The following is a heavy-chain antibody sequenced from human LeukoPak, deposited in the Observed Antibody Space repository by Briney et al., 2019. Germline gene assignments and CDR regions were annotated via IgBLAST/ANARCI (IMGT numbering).Heavy chain of an antibody. CDR3: ARDYGGRGYSYGFGAFDI. CDR2: IYYSGST. V-gene: IGHV4-59*01. CDR1: GGSISSYY. D-gene: IGHD5-18*01. J-gene: IGHJ3*02. Sequence: SETLSLTCTVSGGSISSYYWSWIRQPPGKGLEWIGYIYYSGSTNYNPSLKSRVTISVDTSKNQFSLKLSSVTAADTAVYYCARDYGGRGYSYGFGAFDIWGQGTMVTVSS.